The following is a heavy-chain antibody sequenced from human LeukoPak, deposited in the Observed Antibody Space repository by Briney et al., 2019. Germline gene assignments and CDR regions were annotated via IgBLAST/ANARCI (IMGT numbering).Heavy chain of an antibody. J-gene: IGHJ4*02. CDR3: ARGGTRRPSPYDY. D-gene: IGHD1-14*01. CDR2: IKQDGSVR. V-gene: IGHV3-7*03. Sequence: GGSLRLSCAASGFTFSSFWMSWVRQAPGKGLEWMANIKQDGSVRNYVGSVKGRFTLSRDNTKNSVYLQMNSLRADDTAIYYCARGGTRRPSPYDYWGQGTLVTVSS. CDR1: GFTFSSFW.